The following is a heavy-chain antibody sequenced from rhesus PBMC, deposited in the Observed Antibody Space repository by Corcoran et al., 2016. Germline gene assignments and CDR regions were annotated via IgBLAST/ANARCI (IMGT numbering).Heavy chain of an antibody. CDR3: ARRYCTSTTCYAGYFDY. Sequence: QVTLKESGPALVKPTQTLTLTCTFSGFSLSTSGMGVGWIRQPPGKTLEWLAHIYWDDDKRYNTSLKSRLTISKDTSKNQVVLTMTNMDPVDTATYYCARRYCTSTTCYAGYFDYWGQGVLVTVSS. CDR1: GFSLSTSGMG. D-gene: IGHD2-2*01. V-gene: IGHV2-1*01. J-gene: IGHJ4*01. CDR2: IYWDDDK.